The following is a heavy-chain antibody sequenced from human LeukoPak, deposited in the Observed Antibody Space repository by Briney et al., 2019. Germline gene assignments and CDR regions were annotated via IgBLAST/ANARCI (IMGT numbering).Heavy chain of an antibody. CDR1: GYTFTSYG. J-gene: IGHJ4*02. Sequence: ASVKVSCKASGYTFTSYGISWVRQAPGQGLEWMGWISAYNGNTNYAQKLQGRVTMTTDTSTCTAYMELRSLRSDDTAVYYCARDLWASSPNYFDYWGQGTLVTVSS. V-gene: IGHV1-18*01. CDR2: ISAYNGNT. D-gene: IGHD6-13*01. CDR3: ARDLWASSPNYFDY.